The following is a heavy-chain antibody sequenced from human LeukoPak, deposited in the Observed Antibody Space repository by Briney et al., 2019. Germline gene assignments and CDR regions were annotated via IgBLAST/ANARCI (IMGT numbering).Heavy chain of an antibody. CDR1: GFTLTSYE. V-gene: IGHV3-74*01. D-gene: IGHD2-21*02. J-gene: IGHJ4*02. CDR2: ISSDGSRA. Sequence: PGGSLRLSCAASGFTLTSYEMHWVRHAAGKGMVWVSRISSDGSRAAYADSVKGRFTISRDNAKNTLYLQMNSLRAEDTAIYYCARELPREVTLDYWGQGTLVTVSS. CDR3: ARELPREVTLDY.